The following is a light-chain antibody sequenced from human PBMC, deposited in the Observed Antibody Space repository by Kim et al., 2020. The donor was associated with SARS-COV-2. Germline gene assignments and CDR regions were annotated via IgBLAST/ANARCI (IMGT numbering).Light chain of an antibody. CDR2: KAT. J-gene: IGKJ2*01. CDR3: QQYSSYPYT. Sequence: SASIGDSVTITCRASQSISHWLAWYQQKPGKAPKLLIYKATGLETGDPARFSGRGSGTQFTLSINNLQPDDFATYYCQQYSSYPYTFGQGTKLEI. V-gene: IGKV1-5*03. CDR1: QSISHW.